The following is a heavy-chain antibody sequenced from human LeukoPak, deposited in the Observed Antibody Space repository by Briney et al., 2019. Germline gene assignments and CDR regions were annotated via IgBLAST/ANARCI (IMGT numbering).Heavy chain of an antibody. CDR1: GGSFSGYY. J-gene: IGHJ4*02. CDR3: ARGETTVKYFDY. Sequence: SETLSLTCAVYGGSFSGYYWSWIRQPPGKGLEWIGEINHSGSTNYNPSLKSRVTISVDTSKNQFSLKLSSVTAADTAVYYCARGETTVKYFDYWGQGTRVTVSS. D-gene: IGHD4-17*01. CDR2: INHSGST. V-gene: IGHV4-34*01.